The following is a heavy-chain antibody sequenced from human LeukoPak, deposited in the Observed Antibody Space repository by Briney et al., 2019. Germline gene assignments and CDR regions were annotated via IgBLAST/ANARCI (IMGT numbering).Heavy chain of an antibody. CDR3: ARDGVPFWSGYYKAYYYMDA. Sequence: GGSLRLSCAASGFTFSDYYVSWIRQAPGKGLEWVSYISSSGSTIYYADSVKGRFTISRDNAKNSLYLQMNSLRAEDTAVYYCARDGVPFWSGYYKAYYYMDAWGKGTTVTVSS. CDR1: GFTFSDYY. CDR2: ISSSGSTI. V-gene: IGHV3-11*04. D-gene: IGHD3-3*01. J-gene: IGHJ6*03.